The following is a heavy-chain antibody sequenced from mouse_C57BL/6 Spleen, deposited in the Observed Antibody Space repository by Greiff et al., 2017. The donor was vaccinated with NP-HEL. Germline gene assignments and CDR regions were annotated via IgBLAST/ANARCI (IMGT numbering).Heavy chain of an antibody. Sequence: EVKLMESGGGLVKPGGSLKLSCAASGFTFSSYTMSWVRQTPEKRLEWVATISGGGGNTYYPDRVKGRFTISRDNAKNTLYLQMSSLRSEDTALYYCARRGWDQAWFAYWGQGTLVTVSA. CDR3: ARRGWDQAWFAY. D-gene: IGHD4-1*01. CDR2: ISGGGGNT. J-gene: IGHJ3*01. CDR1: GFTFSSYT. V-gene: IGHV5-9*01.